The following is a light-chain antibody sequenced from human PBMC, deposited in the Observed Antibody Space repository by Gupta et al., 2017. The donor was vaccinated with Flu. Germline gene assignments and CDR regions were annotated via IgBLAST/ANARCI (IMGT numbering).Light chain of an antibody. V-gene: IGLV1-51*01. CDR2: DNN. CDR3: GEWDSKLRADG. Sequence: QSVFTQPPSLSAAPGQKVTISCSGSNSNIGNNYVSWYQQLPGTAHKVLMYDNNKRPSGITDRVAGYRVGKSDNPGIDGLQTGYEDDDDGGEWDSKLRADGFGAGTKVSVL. CDR1: NSNIGNNY. J-gene: IGLJ1*01.